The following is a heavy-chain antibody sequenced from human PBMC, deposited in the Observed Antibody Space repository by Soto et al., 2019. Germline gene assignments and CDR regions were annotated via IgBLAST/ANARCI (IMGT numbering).Heavy chain of an antibody. J-gene: IGHJ5*02. Sequence: QITLKESGPTLVKPTQTLTLTCTFSGFSLSTTGVGVGWIRQSPGKALEWLALIYWDDDERYSPSVKNRLTIAKDPAKNQVVLTLTNMDPVDAATYSCARMVCRAQDFFDPWGQGTLVTVSS. CDR2: IYWDDDE. V-gene: IGHV2-5*02. CDR1: GFSLSTTGVG. CDR3: ARMVCRAQDFFDP. D-gene: IGHD3-10*01.